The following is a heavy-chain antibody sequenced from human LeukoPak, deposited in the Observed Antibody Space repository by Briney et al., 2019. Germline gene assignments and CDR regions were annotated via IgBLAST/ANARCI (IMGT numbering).Heavy chain of an antibody. CDR2: MYGDMIDI. J-gene: IGHJ4*02. D-gene: IGHD5-12*01. Sequence: GGSLRLSCEASGFTFSNSWMHWVRQTPGKGLVGVSRMYGDMIDISYADSVKGRFTISRDNAKNTLHLQMNSLRGEDTAVYYCARDLGLRGSSWGQGTLVTVSS. CDR3: ARDLGLRGSS. CDR1: GFTFSNSW. V-gene: IGHV3-74*01.